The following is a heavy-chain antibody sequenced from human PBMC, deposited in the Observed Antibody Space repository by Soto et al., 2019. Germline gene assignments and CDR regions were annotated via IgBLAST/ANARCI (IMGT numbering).Heavy chain of an antibody. Sequence: EEQLVESGGDLVQPGGSLRLSCAASGFTVSNNYMSWVRQAPGKGLEWVSLIYSGGSTYYADSVKGRFTISRDSSKNTLSLQMNSLSAEDTAMYYCAAYSHKGYWGQGTLVTVSS. J-gene: IGHJ4*02. D-gene: IGHD3-16*01. V-gene: IGHV3-66*01. CDR2: IYSGGST. CDR1: GFTVSNNY. CDR3: AAYSHKGY.